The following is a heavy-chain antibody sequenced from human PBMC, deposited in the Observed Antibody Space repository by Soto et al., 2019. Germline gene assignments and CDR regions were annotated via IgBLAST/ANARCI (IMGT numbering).Heavy chain of an antibody. CDR3: ARDPPRFYYNGMDV. D-gene: IGHD4-17*01. Sequence: ELQLVESGGGLVQPGGSLRLSCAASGFNFSSYEMNWVRQAPGKGLEWISYISFSGSTKNYADSVKGRFTISRDNAKNSLFLQMNSLRAEDTAVYYCARDPPRFYYNGMDVWGQGTTVTVSS. CDR1: GFNFSSYE. CDR2: ISFSGSTK. V-gene: IGHV3-48*03. J-gene: IGHJ6*02.